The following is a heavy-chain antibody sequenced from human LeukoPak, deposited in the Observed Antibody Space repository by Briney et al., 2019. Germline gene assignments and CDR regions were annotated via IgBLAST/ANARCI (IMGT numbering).Heavy chain of an antibody. D-gene: IGHD4-17*01. Sequence: SGPTLVNPTQTLTLTCTFSGFSLSTSGMCVSWIRQPPGKALELLARIDWDDDKYYSTSLKTRLTVSKDTSKNQVVLTMTNMDPVDTATYYCARTTIYGDYVKNDYWGQGTLVTVSS. CDR3: ARTTIYGDYVKNDY. CDR2: IDWDDDK. J-gene: IGHJ4*02. CDR1: GFSLSTSGMC. V-gene: IGHV2-70*11.